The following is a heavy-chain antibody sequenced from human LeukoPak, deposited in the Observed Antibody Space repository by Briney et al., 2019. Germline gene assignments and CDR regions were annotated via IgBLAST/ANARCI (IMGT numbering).Heavy chain of an antibody. Sequence: GRSLRLSCAASGFTFSSYAMHWVRQAPGKGLEWVAVISYDGSNKYYADSVKGRFTISRDNSKNTLYLQMNSLRAEDTAVYYCARDQRGYSYGLFDYWGQGTLVTASS. D-gene: IGHD5-18*01. CDR1: GFTFSSYA. V-gene: IGHV3-30-3*01. J-gene: IGHJ4*02. CDR3: ARDQRGYSYGLFDY. CDR2: ISYDGSNK.